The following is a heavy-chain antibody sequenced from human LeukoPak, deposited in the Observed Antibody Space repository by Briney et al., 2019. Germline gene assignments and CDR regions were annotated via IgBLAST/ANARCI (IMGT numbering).Heavy chain of an antibody. CDR2: ISSSSSYI. CDR3: ASNDDSSGYCYGY. D-gene: IGHD3-22*01. V-gene: IGHV3-21*01. J-gene: IGHJ4*02. Sequence: GGSLRLSCAASGFTFSSYSMNWVRQAPGKGLEWVSSISSSSSYIYYADSVKGRFTISRDNAKNSLYLQMNSLRAEDTAVYYCASNDDSSGYCYGYWGQGTLVTVSS. CDR1: GFTFSSYS.